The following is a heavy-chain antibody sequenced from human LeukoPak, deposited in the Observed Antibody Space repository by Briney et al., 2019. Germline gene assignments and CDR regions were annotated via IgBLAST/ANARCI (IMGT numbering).Heavy chain of an antibody. CDR1: GYSFTSHY. Sequence: ASVKVSCKASGYSFTSHYMHWVRQAPGQGLEWMGLINPSGSSTLYAQKFQGRVTITADKSTSTAYMELSSLRSEDTAVYYCARGREEWLEQGYFDYWGQGTLVTVSS. CDR2: INPSGSST. V-gene: IGHV1-46*01. J-gene: IGHJ4*02. D-gene: IGHD5-12*01. CDR3: ARGREEWLEQGYFDY.